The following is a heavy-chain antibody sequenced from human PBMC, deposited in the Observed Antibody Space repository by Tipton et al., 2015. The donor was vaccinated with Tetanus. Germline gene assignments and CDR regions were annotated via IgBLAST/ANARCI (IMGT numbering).Heavy chain of an antibody. CDR3: ARWGTYYYDSGGNYYFDY. D-gene: IGHD3-22*01. CDR2: IFHSGSP. Sequence: LRLSCAVSGYSISSGYYWGWIRQPPGKGLEWIGIIFHSGSPYYNPSLKSRVTISVDTSKNQVSLKLSSVTAADTAVYYCARWGTYYYDSGGNYYFDYWGQGTLVTVSS. CDR1: GYSISSGYY. V-gene: IGHV4-38-2*01. J-gene: IGHJ4*02.